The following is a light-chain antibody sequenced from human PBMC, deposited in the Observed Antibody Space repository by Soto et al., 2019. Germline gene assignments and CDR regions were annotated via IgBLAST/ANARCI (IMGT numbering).Light chain of an antibody. CDR1: SSDVGAYYS. V-gene: IGLV2-14*01. J-gene: IGLJ1*01. CDR3: SSYTSGSSHYV. Sequence: QSVLTQPASVSGSPGQSITISCTGTSSDVGAYYSVSWYQHHPGKAPKLIIYGVTNRPSGVSNRFSGSKSGNTASLTISGLQAEDEPDYHCSSYTSGSSHYVFGTGTKLTVL. CDR2: GVT.